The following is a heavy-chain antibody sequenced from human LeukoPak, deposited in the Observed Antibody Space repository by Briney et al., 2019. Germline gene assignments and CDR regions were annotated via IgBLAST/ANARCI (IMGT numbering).Heavy chain of an antibody. J-gene: IGHJ4*02. CDR1: GYTLTELS. Sequence: ASVKVSCKVSGYTLTELSMHWVRQAPGKGLEWMGGFDPEDGETIYAQKFQGRVTMTEDTSTDTAYMELSSLRSEDTAVYYCARDWSVGDGYNHPTGYWGQGTLVTVSS. CDR3: ARDWSVGDGYNHPTGY. D-gene: IGHD5-24*01. CDR2: FDPEDGET. V-gene: IGHV1-24*01.